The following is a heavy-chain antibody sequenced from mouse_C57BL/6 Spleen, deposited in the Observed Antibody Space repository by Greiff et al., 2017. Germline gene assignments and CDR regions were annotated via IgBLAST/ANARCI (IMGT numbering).Heavy chain of an antibody. Sequence: EVQLVESGGGLVKPGGSLKLSCAASGFTFSSYTMAWVRQTPEKRLEWVATISGGGGNTYYPDSVKGRFTISRDNDKNTLYLQMSSLRSEDTALYYCARHRYYGSSWYFDVWGTGTTVTVSS. V-gene: IGHV5-9*01. CDR1: GFTFSSYT. D-gene: IGHD1-1*01. J-gene: IGHJ1*03. CDR3: ARHRYYGSSWYFDV. CDR2: ISGGGGNT.